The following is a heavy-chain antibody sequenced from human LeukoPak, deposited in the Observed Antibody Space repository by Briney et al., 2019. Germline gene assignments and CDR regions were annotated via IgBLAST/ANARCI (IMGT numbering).Heavy chain of an antibody. CDR1: GGSISSSSYY. CDR2: IYYSGST. V-gene: IGHV4-39*01. Sequence: SETLSLTCTVSGGSISSSSYYWGWIRQPPGKGLEWIGSIYYSGSTYYNPSLKSRVTISVDTSKNQFSLKLSSVTAADTAVYYCASGSLLATIGWFDPWGQGTLVTVSS. J-gene: IGHJ5*02. CDR3: ASGSLLATIGWFDP. D-gene: IGHD5-12*01.